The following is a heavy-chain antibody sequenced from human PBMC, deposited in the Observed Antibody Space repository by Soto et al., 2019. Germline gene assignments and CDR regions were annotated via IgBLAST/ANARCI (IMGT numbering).Heavy chain of an antibody. J-gene: IGHJ4*02. Sequence: ASVKVSCKASGYTFTGYYMHWVRQAPGQGLEWMGWINPNSGGTNYAQKFQGWVTMTRDTSISTAYMELSRLRSDDTAVYYCARDVDFIYYDSSGSPGYWGQGTPVTVSS. CDR2: INPNSGGT. D-gene: IGHD3-22*01. V-gene: IGHV1-2*04. CDR1: GYTFTGYY. CDR3: ARDVDFIYYDSSGSPGY.